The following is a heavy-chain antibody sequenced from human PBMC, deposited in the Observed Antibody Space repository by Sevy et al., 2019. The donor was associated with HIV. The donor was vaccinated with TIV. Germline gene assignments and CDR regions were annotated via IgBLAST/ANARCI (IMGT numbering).Heavy chain of an antibody. CDR2: ISYDGSNK. CDR1: GFTFSSYA. D-gene: IGHD3-22*01. Sequence: GRSLRLSCAASGFTFSSYAMHWVRQAPGKGLEWVAVISYDGSNKYYADSVKGRFTISRDNSKNTLYLQMNSLRAEDTAVYYCARSYYDSSGYFPTGYFDYWGQGTLVTVSS. V-gene: IGHV3-30-3*01. CDR3: ARSYYDSSGYFPTGYFDY. J-gene: IGHJ4*02.